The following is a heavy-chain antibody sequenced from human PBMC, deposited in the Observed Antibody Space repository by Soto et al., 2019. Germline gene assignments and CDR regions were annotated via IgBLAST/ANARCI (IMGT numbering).Heavy chain of an antibody. D-gene: IGHD2-15*01. CDR1: GDSISTVDYF. V-gene: IGHV4-30-4*01. Sequence: SETLSLTCSVSGDSISTVDYFWAWIRQPPGQALEYIGYIYKSATTYYNPSFESRVAISLDTSKSQFSLNVTSVTAADTAVYFCARGRYCLTGRCFPNWFDSWSQGTLVTVSS. J-gene: IGHJ5*01. CDR2: IYKSATT. CDR3: ARGRYCLTGRCFPNWFDS.